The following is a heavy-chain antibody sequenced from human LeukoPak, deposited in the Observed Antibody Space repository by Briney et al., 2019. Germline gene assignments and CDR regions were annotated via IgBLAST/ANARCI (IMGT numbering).Heavy chain of an antibody. V-gene: IGHV3-15*01. J-gene: IGHJ4*02. Sequence: GGPLRLSCAASGFTSINAWMAWVRQAPGKGLEWVGRIKAKAHGGTIEYAAPVKGRFTISRDDSKNTLYLQMNSLKTEDTAVYYCTTDGVGVEGATYDNWGQGTLVSVSS. CDR1: GFTSINAW. CDR3: TTDGVGVEGATYDN. D-gene: IGHD1-26*01. CDR2: IKAKAHGGTI.